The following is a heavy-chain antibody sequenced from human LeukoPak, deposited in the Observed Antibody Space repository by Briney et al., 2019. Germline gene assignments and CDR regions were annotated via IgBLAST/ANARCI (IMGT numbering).Heavy chain of an antibody. CDR3: AREPAAALFLPGSYFDY. CDR2: VFYSGST. V-gene: IGHV4-39*07. J-gene: IGHJ4*02. D-gene: IGHD6-13*01. CDR1: GGPMITTNYF. Sequence: PSETLSLTCTVSGGPMITTNYFWGWLRQPPGKGLEWIGTVFYSGSTYYNPSLKSRVTISVDPSKNQFSLSLSSVTAADTAVYYCAREPAAALFLPGSYFDYWGQGTLVPVSS.